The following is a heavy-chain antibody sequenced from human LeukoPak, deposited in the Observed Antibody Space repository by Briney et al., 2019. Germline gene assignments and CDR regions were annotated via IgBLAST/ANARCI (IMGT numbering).Heavy chain of an antibody. V-gene: IGHV4-4*02. CDR1: GGSISSSNW. D-gene: IGHD1-26*01. CDR3: ARYGGSYNAFDI. Sequence: PSETLSLTCAVSGGSISSSNWWSWVRQPLGKGLEWIGEIYHSGSTNYNPSLKSRVTISVDKSKNQFSLKLSSVTAADTAVYYCARYGGSYNAFDIWGQGTMVTVSS. CDR2: IYHSGST. J-gene: IGHJ3*02.